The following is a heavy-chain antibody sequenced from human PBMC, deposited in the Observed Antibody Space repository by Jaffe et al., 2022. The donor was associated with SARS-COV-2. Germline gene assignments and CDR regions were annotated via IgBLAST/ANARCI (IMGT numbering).Heavy chain of an antibody. CDR2: ITTSGSTV. V-gene: IGHV3-11*01. D-gene: IGHD6-13*01. CDR1: GFTFSDYY. Sequence: QVHLVESGGGLVKPGGSLRLSCAASGFTFSDYYMSWIRQAPGKGLEWVSYITTSGSTVYYADSVKGRFTISRDNAKNSLYLQMNSLRAEDTAVYYCASGAAAGQGQDDYWGQGTLVTVSS. J-gene: IGHJ4*02. CDR3: ASGAAAGQGQDDY.